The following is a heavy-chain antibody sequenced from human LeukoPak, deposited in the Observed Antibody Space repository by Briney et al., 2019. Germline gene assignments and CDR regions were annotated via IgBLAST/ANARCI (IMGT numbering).Heavy chain of an antibody. CDR2: IIPIFGTA. V-gene: IGHV1-69*06. J-gene: IGHJ6*04. D-gene: IGHD2-2*01. Sequence: GASVKVSCKASGGTFSSYAISWVRQAPGQGLEWMGGIIPIFGTANYAQKFQGRVTITADKSTGTAYMELSSLRSEDTAVYYCARDDGCSSTSCYGARAYYYGMDVWGKGTTVTVSS. CDR3: ARDDGCSSTSCYGARAYYYGMDV. CDR1: GGTFSSYA.